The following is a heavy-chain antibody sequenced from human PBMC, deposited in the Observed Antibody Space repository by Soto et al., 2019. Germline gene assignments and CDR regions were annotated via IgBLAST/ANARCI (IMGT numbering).Heavy chain of an antibody. J-gene: IGHJ4*02. Sequence: PGGSLRLSCAASGFTFSSYSMNWVRQAPGKGLEWVSYISSSSSTIYHADSVKGRFTISRDNAKNSLYLQMNSLRDEDTVVYYCARDYSPPRIAVNLFDYWGQGTLVTVSS. CDR1: GFTFSSYS. D-gene: IGHD6-19*01. CDR3: ARDYSPPRIAVNLFDY. CDR2: ISSSSSTI. V-gene: IGHV3-48*02.